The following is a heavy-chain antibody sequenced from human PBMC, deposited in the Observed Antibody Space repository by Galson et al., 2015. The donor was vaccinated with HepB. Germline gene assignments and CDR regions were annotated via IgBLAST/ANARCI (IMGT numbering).Heavy chain of an antibody. CDR3: ARGWEQNTNFDY. D-gene: IGHD1-26*01. CDR2: IIPILGIA. Sequence: SVKVSCKASGGTFSSYAISWVRQAPGQGLEWMGRIIPILGIANYAQKFQGRVTITADKSTSTAYMELSSLRSEDTAVYYCARGWEQNTNFDYWGQGTLVTVSS. V-gene: IGHV1-69*04. CDR1: GGTFSSYA. J-gene: IGHJ4*02.